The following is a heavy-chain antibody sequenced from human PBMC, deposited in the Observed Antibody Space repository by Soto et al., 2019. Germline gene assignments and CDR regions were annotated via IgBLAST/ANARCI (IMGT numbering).Heavy chain of an antibody. J-gene: IGHJ5*02. Sequence: QVQLVQSGAEVKKPGSSVKVSCKASGGTFSSYAVTWVRQAPGQGLEWMGEIIPIFDTATYAQKFQGRVTITADESTSTAYMELSSLRSEDTALYSCARKTYNFGYGSFDPWGQGTLVTVSS. CDR2: IIPIFDTA. D-gene: IGHD1-1*01. CDR3: ARKTYNFGYGSFDP. V-gene: IGHV1-69*01. CDR1: GGTFSSYA.